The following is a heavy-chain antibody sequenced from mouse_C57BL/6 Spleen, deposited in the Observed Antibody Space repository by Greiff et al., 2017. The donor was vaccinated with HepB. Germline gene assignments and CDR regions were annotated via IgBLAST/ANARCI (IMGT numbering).Heavy chain of an antibody. V-gene: IGHV5-17*01. CDR1: GFTFSDYG. CDR3: ARMGYYYGSTSFAY. J-gene: IGHJ3*01. CDR2: ISSGSSTI. D-gene: IGHD1-1*01. Sequence: EVKLMESGGGLVKPGGSLKLSCAASGFTFSDYGMHWVRQAPEKGLEWVAYISSGSSTIYYADTVKGRFTISRDNAKNTLFLQMTSLGSEDTAMYYCARMGYYYGSTSFAYWGQGTLVTVSA.